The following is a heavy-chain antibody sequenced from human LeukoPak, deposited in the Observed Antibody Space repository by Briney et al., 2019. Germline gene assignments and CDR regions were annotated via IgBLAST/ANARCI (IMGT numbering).Heavy chain of an antibody. Sequence: GGSLRLSCAASGFXFSSYSINWVRQVPGKGLEWVSSISSSTSYIYYADSVKGRFTIPRDNAKNSLYLQMNSLRAEDTAVYCCARGGYSSSWYWGDTFDSWGQGTLVTVSS. CDR3: ARGGYSSSWYWGDTFDS. CDR1: GFXFSSYS. J-gene: IGHJ4*02. CDR2: ISSSTSYI. D-gene: IGHD6-13*01. V-gene: IGHV3-21*01.